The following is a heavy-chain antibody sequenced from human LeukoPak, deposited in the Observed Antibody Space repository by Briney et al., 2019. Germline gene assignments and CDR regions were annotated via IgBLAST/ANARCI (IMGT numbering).Heavy chain of an antibody. V-gene: IGHV1-69*04. CDR2: IIPILGIA. Sequence: GASVKVSCKASGGTFSSYAISWVRQAPGQGLEWMGRIIPILGIANYAQKFQGRVTITADKSTSTAYMELSSLRSEDTAVYYCARDAVAYGMDVWGKGTTVTVSS. CDR1: GGTFSSYA. J-gene: IGHJ6*04. CDR3: ARDAVAYGMDV. D-gene: IGHD6-19*01.